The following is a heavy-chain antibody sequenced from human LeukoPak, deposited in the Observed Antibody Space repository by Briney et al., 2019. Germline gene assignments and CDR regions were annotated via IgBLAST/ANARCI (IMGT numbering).Heavy chain of an antibody. CDR3: AKDTGFALSSSQEGYMDV. Sequence: GGSLRLSCAASGFTFDDYAMHWVRQAPGKGLEWVSGISWNSGSIGYADSVKGRFTISRDNAKNSLYLQMNSLRAEDTALYYCAKDTGFALSSSQEGYMDVWGKGTTVTVSS. J-gene: IGHJ6*03. CDR1: GFTFDDYA. CDR2: ISWNSGSI. D-gene: IGHD2-2*01. V-gene: IGHV3-9*01.